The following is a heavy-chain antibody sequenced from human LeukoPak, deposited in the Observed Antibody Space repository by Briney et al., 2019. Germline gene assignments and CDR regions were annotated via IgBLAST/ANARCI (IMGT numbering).Heavy chain of an antibody. CDR1: GGSITSYF. V-gene: IGHV4-59*01. CDR3: ARDLNWYSGYLFDY. J-gene: IGHJ4*02. CDR2: IYHSGTT. Sequence: SETLSLTCTVSGGSITSYFWSWIRQPPGRRLEWIGYIYHSGTTNYNPSLKSRVTISADTSKNQFSLRLTSVTAADTAVYYCARDLNWYSGYLFDYWGQGTLVTVSS. D-gene: IGHD5-12*01.